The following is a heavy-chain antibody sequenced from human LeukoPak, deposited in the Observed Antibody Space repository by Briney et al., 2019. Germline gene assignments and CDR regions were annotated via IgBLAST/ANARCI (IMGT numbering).Heavy chain of an antibody. J-gene: IGHJ4*02. D-gene: IGHD4-11*01. CDR1: GFTFSRYS. Sequence: GGSLRLSCAASGFTFSRYSMNWVRQAPGKGLEWVSSISISSNYIYYTDSVKGRFTISRDNAKNSLYLQMNSLRAEDTAVYYCARVAVRAVTTYFDYWGQGTLVTVSS. CDR2: ISISSNYI. V-gene: IGHV3-21*01. CDR3: ARVAVRAVTTYFDY.